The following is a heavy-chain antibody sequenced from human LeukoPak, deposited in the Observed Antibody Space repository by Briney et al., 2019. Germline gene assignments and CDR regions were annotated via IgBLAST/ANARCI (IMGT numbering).Heavy chain of an antibody. Sequence: PGGSLRLSCAASGFTFSSYGMHWVRQAPGKGLEWVAFIRYDGSNKYYADSVKGRFTISRDNAKNSLYLQMNSLRAEDTAVYYCARAITGTPDYWGQGTLVTVSS. CDR2: IRYDGSNK. CDR3: ARAITGTPDY. CDR1: GFTFSSYG. V-gene: IGHV3-30*02. J-gene: IGHJ4*02. D-gene: IGHD1-20*01.